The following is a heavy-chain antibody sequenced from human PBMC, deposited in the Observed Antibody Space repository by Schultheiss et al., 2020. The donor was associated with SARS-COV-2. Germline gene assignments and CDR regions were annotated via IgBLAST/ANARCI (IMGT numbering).Heavy chain of an antibody. CDR1: GFTFSSYA. CDR3: VTGVRPDDAFDI. D-gene: IGHD7-27*01. CDR2: INSNGGIT. Sequence: GGSLRLSCSASGFTFSSYAMHWVRQAPGKGLEYVSAINSNGGITYYADSVKGRFTISRDNSKNTLYLQMSSLRAEDTAVYYCVTGVRPDDAFDIWGQGTMVTVSS. J-gene: IGHJ3*02. V-gene: IGHV3-64D*06.